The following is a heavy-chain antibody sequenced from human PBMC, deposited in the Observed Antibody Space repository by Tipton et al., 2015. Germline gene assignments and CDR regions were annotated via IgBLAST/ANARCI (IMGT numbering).Heavy chain of an antibody. D-gene: IGHD3-22*01. J-gene: IGHJ4*02. CDR1: GVSISSSNW. CDR2: IHHGGST. CDR3: AREVWYNDSTGYDY. Sequence: TLSLTCAISGVSISSSNWWSWVRQPPGKGLEWIGEIHHGGSTNYNPSLKSRVTMSVDTSKNQFSLHLSSVTAADTAVYYCAREVWYNDSTGYDYWGQGTLVTVST. V-gene: IGHV4-4*02.